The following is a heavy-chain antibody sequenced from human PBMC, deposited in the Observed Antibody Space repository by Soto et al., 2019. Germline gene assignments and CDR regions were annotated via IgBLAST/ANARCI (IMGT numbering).Heavy chain of an antibody. CDR1: GGSVTTSSYS. D-gene: IGHD6-19*01. Sequence: SETLSLTCAVSGGSVTTSSYSWGWIRQTPGKGLEWIGSGYYSMRTYYNPSLKSRLTISVDTSRNQFSLKLSSVTAADTAVYYCARYSSDWYYFDYWGQGTLVTVSS. CDR3: ARYSSDWYYFDY. J-gene: IGHJ4*02. CDR2: GYYSMRT. V-gene: IGHV4-39*01.